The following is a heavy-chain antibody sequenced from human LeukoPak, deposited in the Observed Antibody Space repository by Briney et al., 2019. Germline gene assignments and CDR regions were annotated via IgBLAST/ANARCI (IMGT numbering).Heavy chain of an antibody. CDR1: GFTFSNYA. CDR2: INAGATWT. D-gene: IGHD3-22*01. J-gene: IGHJ4*02. CDR3: AKCPHSDSCRGICFDS. V-gene: IGHV3-23*01. Sequence: GGSLRLSCAASGFTFSNYAMSWVRQAPGKGLDFVSVINAGATWTHHADSVKGRFSISRDNSKNVLYLQMNGLRAEDTAVYFCAKCPHSDSCRGICFDSWGQGTLVIASS.